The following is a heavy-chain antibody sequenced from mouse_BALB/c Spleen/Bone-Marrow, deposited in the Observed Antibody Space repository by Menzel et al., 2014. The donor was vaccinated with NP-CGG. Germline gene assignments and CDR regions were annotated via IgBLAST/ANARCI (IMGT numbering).Heavy chain of an antibody. D-gene: IGHD2-4*01. V-gene: IGHV14-3*02. CDR3: ARDDYDDYYAMDY. CDR1: GFKIKDTY. Sequence: VQLQQSGAELVKPGASVRLSCKASGFKIKDTYMHWVKQRPEKGLEGIGRIYPANGNTKYDPKFQDKATITTDTSSNTAYLQLSSLTSEGTAVYYCARDDYDDYYAMDYWGQGTSVTVSS. J-gene: IGHJ4*01. CDR2: IYPANGNT.